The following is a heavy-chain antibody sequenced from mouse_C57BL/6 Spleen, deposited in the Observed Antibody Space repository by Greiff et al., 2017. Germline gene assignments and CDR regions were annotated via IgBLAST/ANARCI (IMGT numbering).Heavy chain of an antibody. CDR3: ARRDYDGDYFDY. Sequence: VQLQQSGAELVKPGASVKISCKASGYAFSSYWMNWVKQRPGKGLEWIGQIYPGDGDTNYNGKFKGKATLTADKSSSTAYMQPSSLTSEDSAVXFCARRDYDGDYFDYWGQGTTLTVSS. J-gene: IGHJ2*01. CDR1: GYAFSSYW. V-gene: IGHV1-80*01. CDR2: IYPGDGDT. D-gene: IGHD2-4*01.